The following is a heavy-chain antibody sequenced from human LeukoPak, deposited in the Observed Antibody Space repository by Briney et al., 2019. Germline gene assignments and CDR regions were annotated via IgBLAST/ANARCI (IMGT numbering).Heavy chain of an antibody. CDR3: ARRGYYDILTGYYDAFDI. D-gene: IGHD3-9*01. V-gene: IGHV4-59*12. J-gene: IGHJ3*02. CDR1: GGSISSYY. CDR2: IHYSGST. Sequence: SETLSLTCTVSGGSISSYYWSWIRQPPGKGLEWIGYIHYSGSTNYNPSLKSRVTMSVDTSKNQFSLKLSSVTAADTAVYYCARRGYYDILTGYYDAFDIWGQGTMVTVSS.